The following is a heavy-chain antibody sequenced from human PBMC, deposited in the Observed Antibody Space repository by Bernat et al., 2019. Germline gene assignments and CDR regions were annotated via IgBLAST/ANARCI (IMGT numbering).Heavy chain of an antibody. CDR3: ARAMEYYDFWSGQGWFDP. CDR2: IYHSGST. CDR1: GGSISSSNW. Sequence: QVQLQESGPGLVKPSGTLSLTCAVSGGSISSSNWWSWVRQPPGKGLEWIGEIYHSGSTNYNPSLKSRVTISVDKSKNQFSLKLSSVTAADTVVYYCARAMEYYDFWSGQGWFDPWGQGTLVTVSS. J-gene: IGHJ5*02. V-gene: IGHV4-4*02. D-gene: IGHD3-3*01.